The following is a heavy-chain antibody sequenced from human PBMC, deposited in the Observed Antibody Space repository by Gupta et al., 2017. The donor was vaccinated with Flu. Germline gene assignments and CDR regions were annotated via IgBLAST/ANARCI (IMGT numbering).Heavy chain of an antibody. CDR3: ARLRSPFTSGWS. V-gene: IGHV4-39*01. D-gene: IGHD6-19*01. J-gene: IGHJ5*02. Sequence: GWIRQPPGKGLEWIGSMYYGGSTYYNPSLKSRVTISVDTSKNQISLKLSSVTAADTAMYYCARLRSPFTSGWSWAQGT. CDR2: MYYGGST.